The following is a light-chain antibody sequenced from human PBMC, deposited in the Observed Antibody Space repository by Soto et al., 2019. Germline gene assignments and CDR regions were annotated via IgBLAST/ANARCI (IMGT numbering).Light chain of an antibody. CDR2: DAS. V-gene: IGKV3-11*01. J-gene: IGKJ2*01. CDR1: QSVSSY. Sequence: EIVLTQSPATLSLSPGERATLSCRASQSVSSYLAWYQQKPGQAPRLLIYDASNRATVIPARFSGSGSGTDVTLTISSLEPEDFAVYYCQQRSNWWTFGQGTKLEIQ. CDR3: QQRSNWWT.